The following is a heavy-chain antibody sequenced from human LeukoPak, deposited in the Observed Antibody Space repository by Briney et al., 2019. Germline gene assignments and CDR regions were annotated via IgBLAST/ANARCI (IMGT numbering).Heavy chain of an antibody. CDR1: GVSISSYY. J-gene: IGHJ3*02. CDR2: INNSGRT. CDR3: ARVNYDSGGYGGRIPFDI. Sequence: SETLSLTCTVSGVSISSYYRSWVRQPPGKGLEWIGYINNSGRTNYNASLKRRVTISVDTSKNQFSLKLSSVTAADTAVYYCARVNYDSGGYGGRIPFDIWGQGTMVTVSS. D-gene: IGHD3-22*01. V-gene: IGHV4-59*01.